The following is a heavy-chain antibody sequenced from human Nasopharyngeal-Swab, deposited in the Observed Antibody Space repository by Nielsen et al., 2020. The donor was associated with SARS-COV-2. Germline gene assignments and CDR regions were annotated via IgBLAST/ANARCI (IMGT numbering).Heavy chain of an antibody. V-gene: IGHV3-72*01. CDR2: IRKKHDSYSS. J-gene: IGHJ4*02. CDR3: VREEWYSFDY. D-gene: IGHD1-1*01. Sequence: GRQAPGKRREWVGRIRKKHDSYSSDYDVSVNGRFTISRDDSANSLYLQMNSMKTEDTAVYFCVREEWYSFDYWGQGTLVTVSS.